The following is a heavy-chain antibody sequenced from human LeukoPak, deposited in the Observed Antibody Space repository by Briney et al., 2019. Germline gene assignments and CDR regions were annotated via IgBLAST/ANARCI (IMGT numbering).Heavy chain of an antibody. Sequence: GGSLRLSCSASGVTFSNYAMHWVRQAPGKGLEYVSTISSTGGSTYYADSVKGRFTISRDNSKNTLYLQMNSLRAEDTAVYYCASIASSSWRRPKQFDYWGQGTLVTVSS. CDR1: GVTFSNYA. J-gene: IGHJ4*02. V-gene: IGHV3-64*04. D-gene: IGHD6-13*01. CDR3: ASIASSSWRRPKQFDY. CDR2: ISSTGGST.